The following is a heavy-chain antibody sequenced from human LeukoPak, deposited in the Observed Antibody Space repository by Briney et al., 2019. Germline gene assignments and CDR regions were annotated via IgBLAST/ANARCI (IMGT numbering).Heavy chain of an antibody. Sequence: SGGSLRLSCAASGFTFSTYTMNWVRQAPGKGLEWVSSISSDSNYIYYADSVKGRFTISRDNAKNSLYLQMNSLGPEDTAVYYCARDPYSGNYGNYYYYYMDVWGKGTTVTISS. J-gene: IGHJ6*03. D-gene: IGHD1-26*01. V-gene: IGHV3-21*01. CDR3: ARDPYSGNYGNYYYYYMDV. CDR2: ISSDSNYI. CDR1: GFTFSTYT.